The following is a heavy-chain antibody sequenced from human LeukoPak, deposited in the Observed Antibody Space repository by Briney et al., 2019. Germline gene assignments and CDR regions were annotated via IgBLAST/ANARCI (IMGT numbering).Heavy chain of an antibody. CDR2: IKSKTDGGTT. Sequence: GGSLRLSCAASGFTFGNAWMSWVRQAPGKGLEWVGRIKSKTDGGTTDYAAPVKGRFNISRDDSKNTLYLQMNGLKTEDTAVYYCTTLLGYCSGGSCYSGYWGQGTLVTVSS. CDR1: GFTFGNAW. J-gene: IGHJ4*02. V-gene: IGHV3-15*01. D-gene: IGHD2-15*01. CDR3: TTLLGYCSGGSCYSGY.